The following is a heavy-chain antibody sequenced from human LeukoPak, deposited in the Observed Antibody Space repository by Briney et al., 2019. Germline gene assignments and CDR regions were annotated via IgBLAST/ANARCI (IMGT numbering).Heavy chain of an antibody. D-gene: IGHD1-7*01. CDR3: AKGGNSAPLDY. CDR1: GFIFSSSA. V-gene: IGHV3-23*01. CDR2: ISAGGSDT. J-gene: IGHJ4*02. Sequence: GSLRLSCAASGFIFSSSAMSWVLQAPGKGLEWVSAISAGGSDTIYTDSVKDRFTISRDNSKNTLYLQMNSLRAEDTAVYYCAKGGNSAPLDYWGQGTMVTVSS.